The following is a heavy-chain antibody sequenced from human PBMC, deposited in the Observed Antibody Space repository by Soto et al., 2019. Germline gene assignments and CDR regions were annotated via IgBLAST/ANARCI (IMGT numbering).Heavy chain of an antibody. J-gene: IGHJ4*02. CDR3: ARGDSNGWYFDY. CDR1: GGIFSNYG. V-gene: IGHV1-69*05. Sequence: ASVKVSCKASGGIFSNYGFSWVRQAPGQGLEWMGGIIPLFGKPSYAQKFQGRVTMTRDTSTSTVYMQLSSLRSEDTALYYCARGDSNGWYFDYWGQGTLVTVSS. D-gene: IGHD6-19*01. CDR2: IIPLFGKP.